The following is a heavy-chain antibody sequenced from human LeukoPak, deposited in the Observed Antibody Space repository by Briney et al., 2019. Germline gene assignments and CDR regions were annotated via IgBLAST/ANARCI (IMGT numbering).Heavy chain of an antibody. D-gene: IGHD1-26*01. V-gene: IGHV1-2*06. J-gene: IGHJ4*02. CDR2: INPNSGGT. Sequence: GASVKVSCKASGYTFTGYYMHWVRQAPGQGLEWMGRINPNSGGTNYAQKFQGRVTMTRDTSISTAYMELSRLRSDDTAVYYCARAAPGEWELPPPEPRQFDYWAQGTLVTVSS. CDR1: GYTFTGYY. CDR3: ARAAPGEWELPPPEPRQFDY.